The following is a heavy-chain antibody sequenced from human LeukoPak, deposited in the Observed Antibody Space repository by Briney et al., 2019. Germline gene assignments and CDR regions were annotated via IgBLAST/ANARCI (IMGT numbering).Heavy chain of an antibody. J-gene: IGHJ4*02. CDR2: ISGSGGST. CDR1: GFTFSSYA. D-gene: IGHD3-22*01. CDR3: ASHYYYDSSGYSTPGGALDY. V-gene: IGHV3-23*01. Sequence: GGSLRLSCAASGFTFSSYAMSWVRQAPGKGLEWVSAISGSGGSTYYADSVKGRFTISRDNAKNSLYLQMNSLRAEDTAVYYCASHYYYDSSGYSTPGGALDYWGQGTLVTVSS.